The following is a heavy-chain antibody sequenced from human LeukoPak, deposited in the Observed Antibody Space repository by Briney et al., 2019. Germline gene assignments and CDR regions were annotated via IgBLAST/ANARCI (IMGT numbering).Heavy chain of an antibody. Sequence: GGSLRLSCAASGFTFNTYSMNWVRQAPGKGLEWVSYISSSSSTIHYADSVKGRFTISRDNAKNSLHLQMNSLRAEDTAVYYCARDTQYYGSGSPAFDIWGQGTMVTVSS. V-gene: IGHV3-48*01. J-gene: IGHJ3*02. CDR3: ARDTQYYGSGSPAFDI. D-gene: IGHD3-10*01. CDR1: GFTFNTYS. CDR2: ISSSSSTI.